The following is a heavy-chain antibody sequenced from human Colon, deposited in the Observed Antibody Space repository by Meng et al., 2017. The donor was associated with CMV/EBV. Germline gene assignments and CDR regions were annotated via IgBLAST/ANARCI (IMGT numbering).Heavy chain of an antibody. CDR2: ISGSGGST. CDR1: GFTFSSYA. J-gene: IGHJ5*02. CDR3: AKRKTYSGSSGGFDP. Sequence: GGSLRLSCAASGFTFSSYAMSWVRQVPGKGLEWVSAISGSGGSTYYADSVKGRFTISRDNSKNTLYLQMNSLRAEDTAVYYCAKRKTYSGSSGGFDPWGQGTLVTVSS. V-gene: IGHV3-23*01. D-gene: IGHD1-26*01.